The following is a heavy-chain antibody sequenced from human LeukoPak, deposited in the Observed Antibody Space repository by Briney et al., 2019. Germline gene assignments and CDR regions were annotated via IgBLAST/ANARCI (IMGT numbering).Heavy chain of an antibody. D-gene: IGHD3-22*01. CDR1: GGSISSYY. J-gene: IGHJ5*02. CDR3: ARDTYYYDSSGYSVLDWFDP. V-gene: IGHV4-59*12. Sequence: SETLSLTCTVSGGSISSYYWSWIRQPPGKGLEWIGYIYYSGSTNYNPSLKSRVTISVDTSKNQFSLKLSSVTAADTAVYYCARDTYYYDSSGYSVLDWFDPWGQGTLVTVSS. CDR2: IYYSGST.